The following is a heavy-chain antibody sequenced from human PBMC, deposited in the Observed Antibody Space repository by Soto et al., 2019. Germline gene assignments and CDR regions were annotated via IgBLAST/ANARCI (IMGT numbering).Heavy chain of an antibody. D-gene: IGHD1-26*01. J-gene: IGHJ6*02. CDR2: MNPNSGNT. CDR1: GYTFTSYD. Sequence: GSAVKVSCEASGYTFTSYDINWVRQATGQGLEWMGWMNPNSGNTGYAQKFQGRVTMTRNTSISTAYMELSSLRSEDTAVYYCARGRELLAYYYYRIDVRGQRTTVTVSS. CDR3: ARGRELLAYYYYRIDV. V-gene: IGHV1-8*01.